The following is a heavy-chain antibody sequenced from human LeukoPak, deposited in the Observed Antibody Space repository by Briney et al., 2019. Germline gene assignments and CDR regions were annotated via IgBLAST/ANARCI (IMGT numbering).Heavy chain of an antibody. V-gene: IGHV1-2*02. CDR1: GYTFTSYA. CDR2: INPNSGGT. CDR3: AREVTMIVVVTPQGFFDY. D-gene: IGHD3-22*01. J-gene: IGHJ4*02. Sequence: GASVKVSCKASGYTFTSYAMNWVRQAPGQGLEWMGWINPNSGGTNYAQKFQGRVTMTRDTSINTAYMELSRLRSDDTAVYYCAREVTMIVVVTPQGFFDYWGQGTLVTVSS.